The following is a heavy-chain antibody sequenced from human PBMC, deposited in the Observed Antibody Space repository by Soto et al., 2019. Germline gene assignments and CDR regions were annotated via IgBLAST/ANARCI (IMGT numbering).Heavy chain of an antibody. Sequence: QVQLVQSGAEVKKPGASVKVSCKASGYTFTSYAMHWVRQAPGQRLEWMGWINAGNGNTKYSQKFQGRVTITRDTSASTAYMELSSLRSEDTAVYYCARDSPSGSYLHNAFDIWGQGTMVTVSS. CDR1: GYTFTSYA. D-gene: IGHD1-26*01. CDR2: INAGNGNT. V-gene: IGHV1-3*01. CDR3: ARDSPSGSYLHNAFDI. J-gene: IGHJ3*02.